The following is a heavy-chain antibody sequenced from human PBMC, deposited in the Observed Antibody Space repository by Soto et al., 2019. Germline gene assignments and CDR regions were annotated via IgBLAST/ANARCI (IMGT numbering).Heavy chain of an antibody. J-gene: IGHJ4*02. CDR3: ARDLAKGGGSAGFDY. V-gene: IGHV1-2*02. D-gene: IGHD1-26*01. CDR1: GDTFTANY. Sequence: QVHLLQSGAEVKKPGASVKVSCKASGDTFTANYIHWVRQAPVQGFEWMGWINPKSGGTKYPQKFQGRVTMTRDPSLSTVYITLTRLTSDDTAVYYCARDLAKGGGSAGFDYWGQGTLVTVSS. CDR2: INPKSGGT.